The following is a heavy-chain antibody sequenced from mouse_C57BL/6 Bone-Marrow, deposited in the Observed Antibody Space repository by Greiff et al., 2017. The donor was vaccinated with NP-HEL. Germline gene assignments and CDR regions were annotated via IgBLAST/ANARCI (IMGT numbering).Heavy chain of an antibody. Sequence: VQLQQPGAELVRPGTSVKLSCKASGYTFTSYWMHWVKPRPGQGLEWIGVIDPSDSYTNYNQKFKGKATLTVDTSSSTAYMQLSSLTSEDSAVYYCARSGYYAYWYFDVWGTGTTVTVSS. D-gene: IGHD2-3*01. V-gene: IGHV1-59*01. CDR1: GYTFTSYW. CDR3: ARSGYYAYWYFDV. J-gene: IGHJ1*03. CDR2: IDPSDSYT.